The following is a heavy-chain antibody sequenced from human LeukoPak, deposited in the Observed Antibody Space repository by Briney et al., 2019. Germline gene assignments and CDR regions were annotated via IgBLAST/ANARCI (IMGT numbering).Heavy chain of an antibody. J-gene: IGHJ4*02. CDR1: GFTFSSYA. CDR3: AKGASSNSGSYPGRNYFDC. CDR2: ISGSGGST. D-gene: IGHD1-26*01. Sequence: PGGSLRLSCAASGFTFSSYAMSWVRQAPGKGLKWVSVISGSGGSTYYADSVKGRFTISRDNSKNTLYLQMNSLRAEDTAIYYCAKGASSNSGSYPGRNYFDCWGQGTLVTVSS. V-gene: IGHV3-23*01.